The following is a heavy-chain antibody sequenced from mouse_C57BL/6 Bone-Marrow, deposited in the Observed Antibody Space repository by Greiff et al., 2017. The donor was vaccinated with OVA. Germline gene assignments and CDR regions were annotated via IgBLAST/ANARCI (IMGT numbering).Heavy chain of an antibody. CDR3: ARWLLPYYFDY. CDR2: INPGSGGT. V-gene: IGHV1-54*01. J-gene: IGHJ2*01. CDR1: GYAFTNYL. D-gene: IGHD2-3*01. Sequence: QVQLQQSGAELVRPGTSVKVSCKASGYAFTNYLIEWVKQRPGQGLEWIGVINPGSGGTNYNEKFKGKATLTADKSSSTAYMQLSSLTSEDSAVYFCARWLLPYYFDYWGQGTTLTVSS.